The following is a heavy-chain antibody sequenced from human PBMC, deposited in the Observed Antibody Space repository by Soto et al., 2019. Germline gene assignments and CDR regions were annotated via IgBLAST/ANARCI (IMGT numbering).Heavy chain of an antibody. CDR2: ISSSGSHT. J-gene: IGHJ4*02. V-gene: IGHV3-11*06. CDR3: ARSGDSSGYFWGIDY. Sequence: GGSPRLSCEVSGLTFSDYYMTWIRQAPGKGLEWVSYISSSGSHTNYVDSVKGRFTISRDNAKNSLFLQMNSLRAEDTAVYYCARSGDSSGYFWGIDYWGQGNLVTVSS. CDR1: GLTFSDYY. D-gene: IGHD3-22*01.